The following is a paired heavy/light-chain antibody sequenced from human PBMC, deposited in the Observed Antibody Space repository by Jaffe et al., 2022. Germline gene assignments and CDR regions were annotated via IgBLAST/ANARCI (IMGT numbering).Light chain of an antibody. V-gene: IGLV4-69*01. J-gene: IGLJ2*01. Sequence: QLVLTQSPSASASLGASVKLTCTLSSGHSSYAIAWHQQQPEKGPRYLMKLNSDGSHSKGDGIPDRFSGSSSGAERYLTISSLQSEDEADYYCQTWGTGIPPVVFGGGTKLTVL. CDR1: SGHSSYA. CDR2: LNSDGSH. CDR3: QTWGTGIPPVV.
Heavy chain of an antibody. J-gene: IGHJ6*03. D-gene: IGHD1-1*01. CDR1: GGTFSSYA. V-gene: IGHV1-69*05. CDR3: ARSPQLITTGTTPSQPPYYYYYMDV. CDR2: IIPIFGTA. Sequence: QVQLVQSGAEVKKPGSSVKVSCKASGGTFSSYAISWVRQAPGQGLEWMGGIIPIFGTANYAQKFQGRVTITTDESTSTAYMELSSLRSEDTAVYYCARSPQLITTGTTPSQPPYYYYYMDVWGKGTTVTVSS.